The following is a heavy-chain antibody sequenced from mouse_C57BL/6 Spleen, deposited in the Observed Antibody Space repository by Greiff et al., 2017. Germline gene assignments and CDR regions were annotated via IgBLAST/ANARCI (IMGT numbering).Heavy chain of an antibody. Sequence: EVKLQESGAELVRPGASVKLSCTASGFNIKDYYMHWVKQRPEQGLEWIGRIDPEDGDTEYAPKFQGKATMTADTSSNTAYLQLSSLTSEDTAVYYCTPYDGYYPAWFAYWGQGTLVTVSA. CDR3: TPYDGYYPAWFAY. CDR1: GFNIKDYY. CDR2: IDPEDGDT. D-gene: IGHD2-3*01. V-gene: IGHV14-1*01. J-gene: IGHJ3*01.